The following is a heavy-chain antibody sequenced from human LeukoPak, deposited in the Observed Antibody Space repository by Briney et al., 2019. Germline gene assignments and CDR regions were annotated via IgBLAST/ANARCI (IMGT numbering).Heavy chain of an antibody. V-gene: IGHV4-34*01. D-gene: IGHD3-10*01. Sequence: SETLSLTCAVYGGFFSGYYWSWIRQPPGKGLEWIGEINHSGSTNYNPSLKSRVTISVDTSKNQFSLKLSSVTAADTAVYYCAVYGSGSHDYWGQGTLVTVSS. J-gene: IGHJ4*02. CDR1: GGFFSGYY. CDR3: AVYGSGSHDY. CDR2: INHSGST.